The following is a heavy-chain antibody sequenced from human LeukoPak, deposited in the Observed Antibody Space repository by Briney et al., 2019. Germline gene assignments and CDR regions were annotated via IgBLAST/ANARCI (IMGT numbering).Heavy chain of an antibody. D-gene: IGHD2-2*01. Sequence: SGTLSLTCAVYGGSFSGYYWSWIRQPPGKGLEWIGEINHSGSTNYNPYLKRRVTISVDESKKQSFLKLSSVTAADTAVVYSAREGGYCSSTSCPFFDYWGQGTLVTVSS. CDR3: AREGGYCSSTSCPFFDY. CDR1: GGSFSGYY. V-gene: IGHV4-34*01. J-gene: IGHJ4*02. CDR2: INHSGST.